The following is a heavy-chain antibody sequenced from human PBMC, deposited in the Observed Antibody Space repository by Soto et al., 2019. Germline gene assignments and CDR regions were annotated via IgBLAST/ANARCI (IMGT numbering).Heavy chain of an antibody. Sequence: PSETLSLTCSVSGDSISTVDYFWAWIRQPPGQALEYIGYIYKSATTYYNPSFEGRVAISLDTSKSHFSLNVTSVTAADTAVYFCARGRYCLTGRCFPNWFDSRGQGTLVTVS. J-gene: IGHJ5*01. CDR3: ARGRYCLTGRCFPNWFDS. CDR1: GDSISTVDYF. D-gene: IGHD2-15*01. CDR2: IYKSATT. V-gene: IGHV4-30-4*01.